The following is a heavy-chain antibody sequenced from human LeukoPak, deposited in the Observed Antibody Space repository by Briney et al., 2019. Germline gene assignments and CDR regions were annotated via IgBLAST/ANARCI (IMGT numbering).Heavy chain of an antibody. J-gene: IGHJ4*02. V-gene: IGHV3-48*03. CDR1: GFTFSSYE. CDR3: ARDRPTVGLDY. D-gene: IGHD4-11*01. CDR2: ISISGSTI. Sequence: GGSLRLSCAASGFTFSSYEMNWVRQAPGKGLEWVSYISISGSTIHYADSVKGRFTISRNNAKNALYLQMNSLRAEDMAVYYCARDRPTVGLDYWGQGTLVTVSS.